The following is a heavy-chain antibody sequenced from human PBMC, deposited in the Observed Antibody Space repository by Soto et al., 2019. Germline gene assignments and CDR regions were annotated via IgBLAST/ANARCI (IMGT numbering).Heavy chain of an antibody. CDR1: GYTFTSYA. Sequence: ASVKVSCKVSGYTFTSYAMHWVRQAPGQRHEWMGWINAGNGNTKYSQKFQGRVTITRDTSASTAYMELSSLRSEDTAVYYCARDLVTVGITIFGVVSAHAFDIWGQGTMVTVSS. J-gene: IGHJ3*02. CDR3: ARDLVTVGITIFGVVSAHAFDI. D-gene: IGHD3-3*01. CDR2: INAGNGNT. V-gene: IGHV1-3*01.